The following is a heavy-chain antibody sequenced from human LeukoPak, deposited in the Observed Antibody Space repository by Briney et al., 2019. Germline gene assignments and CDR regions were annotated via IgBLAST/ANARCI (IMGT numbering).Heavy chain of an antibody. CDR1: GGSISSGGYY. CDR2: IYYSGST. J-gene: IGHJ3*02. CDR3: ARPTRGVIGDAFDI. D-gene: IGHD3-16*02. V-gene: IGHV4-31*03. Sequence: SETLSLTCTVSGGSISSGGYYWSWIRQHPGKGLEWIGYIYYSGSTYYNPSLKSRVTISVDTSKNQFSLKLSSVTAADTAVYYCARPTRGVIGDAFDIWGQGTMVTVSS.